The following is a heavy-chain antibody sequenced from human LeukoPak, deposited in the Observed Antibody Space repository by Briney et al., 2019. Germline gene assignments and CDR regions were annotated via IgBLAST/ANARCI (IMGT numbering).Heavy chain of an antibody. CDR1: GYTFTSYD. CDR3: ARGSWLGELLPFDY. CDR2: MNPNSGNT. V-gene: IGHV1-8*01. D-gene: IGHD3-10*01. J-gene: IGHJ4*02. Sequence: GASVKVSCKASGYTFTSYDINWVRQATGQGLEWMGWMNPNSGNTGYAQKFQGRVTMTRNTSISTAYMELSSLRSEDTAVYYCARGSWLGELLPFDYWGQGTLVTVSS.